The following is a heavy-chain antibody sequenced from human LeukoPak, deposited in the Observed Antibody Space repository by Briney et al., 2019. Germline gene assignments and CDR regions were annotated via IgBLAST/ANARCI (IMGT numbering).Heavy chain of an antibody. CDR3: AKVGAVTTYAPPDY. CDR1: GFTFDDYT. V-gene: IGHV3-43*01. Sequence: PGGSLRLSCAASGFTFDDYTMHWVRQAPGKGLEWVSLISWDGGSTYYADSVKGRFTISRDNSKNSLYLQMNSLRTEDTALYYCAKVGAVTTYAPPDYWGQGTLVTVSS. D-gene: IGHD4-17*01. CDR2: ISWDGGST. J-gene: IGHJ4*02.